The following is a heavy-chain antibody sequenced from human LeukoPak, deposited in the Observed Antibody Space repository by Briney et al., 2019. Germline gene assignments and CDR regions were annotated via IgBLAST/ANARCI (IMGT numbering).Heavy chain of an antibody. CDR3: ARQGYLPYYFDY. CDR2: IYSSGNT. D-gene: IGHD5-12*01. CDR1: GGSISSFY. J-gene: IGHJ4*02. Sequence: SETLSLTCSVSGGSISSFYWNWIRQPPGKGLEWIGDIYSSGNTNYSPSLQSRVTISVDTSKNQFSLQLSSVTAADTAVYYCARQGYLPYYFDYWGQGTLVTVSS. V-gene: IGHV4-59*08.